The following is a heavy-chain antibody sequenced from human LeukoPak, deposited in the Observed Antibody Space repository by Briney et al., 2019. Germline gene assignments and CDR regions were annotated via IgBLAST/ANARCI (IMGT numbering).Heavy chain of an antibody. J-gene: IGHJ4*02. D-gene: IGHD6-19*01. V-gene: IGHV1-18*01. CDR2: ISAYNGNT. Sequence: ASVKVSCKAAGYTFASYGISWVRQAPGQGLGWTGWISAYNGNTNYAQKLQGRVTMTTDTSTSTAYMELRSLRSDDTAVYYCARTVSSGWRSDFDYWGQGTLVTVSS. CDR1: GYTFASYG. CDR3: ARTVSSGWRSDFDY.